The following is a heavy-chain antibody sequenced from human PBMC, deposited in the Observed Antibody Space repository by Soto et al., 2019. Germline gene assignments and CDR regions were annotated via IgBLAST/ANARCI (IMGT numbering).Heavy chain of an antibody. CDR2: IYYSGST. D-gene: IGHD4-17*01. Sequence: SETLSLTCTVSGGSISSGGYYWSWIRQHPGKGLEWIGYIYYSGSTYYNPSLKSRVTISVDTSKNQFSLKLSSVTAADTAVYYCARDFHGDPEAGNWFDPWGQGTLVTVSS. CDR1: GGSISSGGYY. CDR3: ARDFHGDPEAGNWFDP. V-gene: IGHV4-31*03. J-gene: IGHJ5*02.